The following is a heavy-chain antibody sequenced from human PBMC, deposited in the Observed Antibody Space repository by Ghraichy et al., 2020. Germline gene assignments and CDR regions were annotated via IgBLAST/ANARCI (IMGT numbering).Heavy chain of an antibody. CDR1: GDVIGAGGYS. CDR3: ARGAHDYAFDF. V-gene: IGHV4-30-2*06. D-gene: IGHD4-17*01. Sequence: SETLSLTCAVSGDVIGAGGYSWSWIRQSPGKGLEWVGYTYHDGTTHLNPSLKNRVTILVDKSKNQFSLNHSSLTAADTAVYYCARGAHDYAFDFWGQGAPFTDTS. CDR2: TYHDGTT. J-gene: IGHJ4*02.